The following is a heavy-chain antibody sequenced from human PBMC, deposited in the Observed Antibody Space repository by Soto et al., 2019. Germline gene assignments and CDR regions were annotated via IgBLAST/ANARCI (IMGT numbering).Heavy chain of an antibody. V-gene: IGHV3-23*01. D-gene: IGHD5-18*01. J-gene: IGHJ4*02. Sequence: GGSLRLSCAASGFTFSSYAMSWVRQAPGKGLVWFSAISGSGGITYYADSVKGRFTISRDNSKNTLYLQMNSLRAEDTALYYCAKDTVPYTAKVLYYFDYWGQGTLVTVSS. CDR3: AKDTVPYTAKVLYYFDY. CDR1: GFTFSSYA. CDR2: ISGSGGIT.